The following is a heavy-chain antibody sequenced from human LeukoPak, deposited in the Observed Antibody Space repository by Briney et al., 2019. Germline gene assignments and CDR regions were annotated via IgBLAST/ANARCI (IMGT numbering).Heavy chain of an antibody. D-gene: IGHD3-9*01. CDR1: GFTFSSYG. CDR3: ARDSRYFDWLSAYYYYYGMDV. V-gene: IGHV3-66*02. J-gene: IGHJ6*02. Sequence: GGSLRLSCAASGFTFSSYGMHWVRQAPGKGLEWVSVIYSGGSTYYADSVKGRFTISRDNSKNTLYLQMNSLRAEDTAVYYCARDSRYFDWLSAYYYYYGMDVWGQGTTVTVSS. CDR2: IYSGGST.